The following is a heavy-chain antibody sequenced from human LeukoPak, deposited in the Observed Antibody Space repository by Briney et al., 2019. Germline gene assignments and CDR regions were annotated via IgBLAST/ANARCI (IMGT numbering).Heavy chain of an antibody. J-gene: IGHJ6*03. CDR1: GFTFSSYG. CDR2: IRYDGSNK. CDR3: AKAGESGYALWTYYYYYMDV. V-gene: IGHV3-30*02. Sequence: QPGGSLRLSCAASGFTFSSYGMHWVRQAPGKGLEWVAFIRYDGSNKYYADSVKGRFTISRDNSKNTLYLQMNSLRAEDTAVYYCAKAGESGYALWTYYYYYMDVWGKGTTVTISS. D-gene: IGHD5-12*01.